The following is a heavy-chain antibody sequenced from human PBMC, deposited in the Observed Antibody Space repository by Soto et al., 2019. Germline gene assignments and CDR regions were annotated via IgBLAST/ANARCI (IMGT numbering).Heavy chain of an antibody. J-gene: IGHJ4*02. D-gene: IGHD2-8*01. CDR2: IYHSGST. V-gene: IGHV4-30-2*01. CDR1: GGSISSGGYS. Sequence: SETLSLTCAVSGGSISSGGYSWSWIRQPPGKGLEWIGYIYHSGSTYYNPSLKSRVTISVDRSTNQFSLKLSSVTAADTAVYYCARTRRCTNGVCYTYFDYWGQGTLVTV. CDR3: ARTRRCTNGVCYTYFDY.